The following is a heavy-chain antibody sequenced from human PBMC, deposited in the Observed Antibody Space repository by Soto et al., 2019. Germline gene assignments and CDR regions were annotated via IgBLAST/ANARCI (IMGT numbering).Heavy chain of an antibody. CDR2: IIPIFGTA. J-gene: IGHJ6*02. V-gene: IGHV1-69*13. Sequence: EASVKVSCKASGGTFSSYAISWVRQAPGQGLEWMGGIIPIFGTANYAQKFQGRVTITADESTSTAYMELSSLRSEDTAVYYCARELPRFDFVCSGWYNYYYYGMDFWGQGTTVTVSS. D-gene: IGHD6-19*01. CDR3: ARELPRFDFVCSGWYNYYYYGMDF. CDR1: GGTFSSYA.